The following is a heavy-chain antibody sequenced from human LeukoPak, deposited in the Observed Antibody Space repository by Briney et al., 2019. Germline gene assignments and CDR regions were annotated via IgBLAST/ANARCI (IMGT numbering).Heavy chain of an antibody. Sequence: GSLRLSCAASGFTFSSYGMHWVRQAPGKGLEWVAVISNDGSNKYYADSVKGRFTISRDNSKNTLYLQMNSPRAEDTAVYYCARGGLMVYAVRVQNDAFDIWGQGTMVTVSS. D-gene: IGHD2-8*01. CDR2: ISNDGSNK. V-gene: IGHV3-30*03. CDR3: ARGGLMVYAVRVQNDAFDI. CDR1: GFTFSSYG. J-gene: IGHJ3*02.